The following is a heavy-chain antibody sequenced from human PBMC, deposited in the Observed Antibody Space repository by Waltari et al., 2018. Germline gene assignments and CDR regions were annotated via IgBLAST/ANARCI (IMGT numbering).Heavy chain of an antibody. Sequence: QVQLVQSGAEVKKPGSSVKVSCKASGGTFSTYTISWVRQAPGQGLEWMGRIVPSLGPANYAQKFQGRLTITADKSTSTAYMELSRLRSDDTAVYYCARVVRWNNNPRQNYFDYWGQGTLVTVSS. D-gene: IGHD1-1*01. CDR1: GGTFSTYT. V-gene: IGHV1-69*08. CDR3: ARVVRWNNNPRQNYFDY. J-gene: IGHJ4*02. CDR2: IVPSLGPA.